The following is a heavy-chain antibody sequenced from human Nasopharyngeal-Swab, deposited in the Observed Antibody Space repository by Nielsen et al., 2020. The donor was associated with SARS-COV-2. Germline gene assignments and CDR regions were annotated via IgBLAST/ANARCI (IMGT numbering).Heavy chain of an antibody. CDR2: IRSKAYGGTT. J-gene: IGHJ4*02. V-gene: IGHV3-49*02. Sequence: WIRQPPGKGLEWVGFIRSKAYGGTTEYAASVKGRFTISRDDSKSIAYLQMNSQKTEDTAVYYCTRDRGARGYSYGPFRYWGQGTLVTVSS. CDR3: TRDRGARGYSYGPFRY. D-gene: IGHD5-18*01.